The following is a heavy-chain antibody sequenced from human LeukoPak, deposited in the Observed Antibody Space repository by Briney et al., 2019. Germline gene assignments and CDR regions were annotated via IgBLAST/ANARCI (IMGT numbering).Heavy chain of an antibody. CDR1: GFPLSSYA. D-gene: IGHD2-21*01. V-gene: IGHV3-23*01. CDR2: TSSSDAGT. J-gene: IGHJ4*02. CDR3: ARAPVTSCRGAYCYPFDY. Sequence: TGGSLRLSCAASGFPLSSYAMSWVRQTPGKGLEWVSATSSSDAGTYYADSVRGRFTISRDNSKNTLYLQMNSLRVDDAAVYYCARAPVTSCRGAYCYPFDYWGQGTLVTVSS.